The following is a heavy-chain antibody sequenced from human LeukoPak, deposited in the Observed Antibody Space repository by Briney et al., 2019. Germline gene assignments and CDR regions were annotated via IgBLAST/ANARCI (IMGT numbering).Heavy chain of an antibody. CDR1: GFTVSSNY. Sequence: GGSLRLSCAASGFTVSSNYVSWVRQAPGQGLEWMGGIIPIFGTANYAQKFQGRVAITADESTSTAYMELSSLRSEDTAVYYCARAACSSTSCPFDYWGQGTLVTVSS. J-gene: IGHJ4*02. V-gene: IGHV1-69*01. D-gene: IGHD2-2*01. CDR3: ARAACSSTSCPFDY. CDR2: IIPIFGTA.